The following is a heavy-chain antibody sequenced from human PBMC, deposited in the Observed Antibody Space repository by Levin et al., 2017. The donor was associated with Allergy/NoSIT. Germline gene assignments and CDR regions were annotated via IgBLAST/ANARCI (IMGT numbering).Heavy chain of an antibody. V-gene: IGHV3-23*01. D-gene: IGHD2-8*02. CDR3: AKVNWGTLPGRLVLVVYAADY. CDR1: GFTFSSYA. Sequence: SGGSLRLSCAASGFTFSSYAMSWVRQAPGKGLEWVSAISGSGGSTYYADSVKGRFTISRDNSKNTLYLQMNSLRAEDTAVYYCAKVNWGTLPGRLVLVVYAADYWGQGTLVTVSS. J-gene: IGHJ4*02. CDR2: ISGSGGST.